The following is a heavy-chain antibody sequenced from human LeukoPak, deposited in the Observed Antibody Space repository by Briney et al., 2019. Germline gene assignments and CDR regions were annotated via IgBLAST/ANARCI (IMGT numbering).Heavy chain of an antibody. Sequence: GSLXXXCAASGFTVSRNYMSWVRQAPGKGLEWVSEIYSGGSTYYSASVKGRFSISRDNSKNTVYLQMNSLRVEDTAVYYCARELREHGVFDIWGQGIMVTVSS. CDR1: GFTVSRNY. D-gene: IGHD1-26*01. CDR2: IYSGGST. CDR3: ARELREHGVFDI. V-gene: IGHV3-53*01. J-gene: IGHJ3*02.